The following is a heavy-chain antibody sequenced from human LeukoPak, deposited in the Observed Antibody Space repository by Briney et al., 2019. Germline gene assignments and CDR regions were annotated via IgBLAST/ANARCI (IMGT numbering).Heavy chain of an antibody. CDR3: AREGTGRSSWYAEGYFDY. V-gene: IGHV4-34*01. J-gene: IGHJ4*02. CDR1: GGSFSGYY. D-gene: IGHD6-13*01. CDR2: INHSGST. Sequence: PSETLSLTCAVYGGSFSGYYWSWIRQPPGKGLEWIGEINHSGSTNCNPSLKSRVTISVDTSKNQFSLKLSSVTAADTAVYYCAREGTGRSSWYAEGYFDYWGQGTLVTVSS.